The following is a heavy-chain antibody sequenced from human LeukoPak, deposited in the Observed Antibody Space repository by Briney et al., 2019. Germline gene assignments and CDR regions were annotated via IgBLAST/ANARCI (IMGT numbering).Heavy chain of an antibody. J-gene: IGHJ4*02. D-gene: IGHD3-22*01. CDR3: ARAVGPMIVVVIDY. CDR1: GYTFTGYY. Sequence: ASVKVSCKASGYTFTGYYMHWVRQAPGQGLEWMGWINPNSGGTNYAQKFQGRVTMTRDTSISTAYMELSRLRSDDTAVYYCARAVGPMIVVVIDYWGQGTLVTVSS. V-gene: IGHV1-2*02. CDR2: INPNSGGT.